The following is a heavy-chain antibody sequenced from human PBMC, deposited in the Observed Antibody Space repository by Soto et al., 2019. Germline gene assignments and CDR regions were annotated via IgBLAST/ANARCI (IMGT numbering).Heavy chain of an antibody. CDR1: GFIFSGYG. Sequence: QVQLVESGGGVVQPGGSLRLSCAASGFIFSGYGMHWVRQAPGNGLEWVAVISFEGSKKYYANSVEGRFTISRDNSKNTLFLQMNILRAEDTAVYYCAKGGSSSARYFDRWGQGALVTVSS. J-gene: IGHJ5*02. D-gene: IGHD6-6*01. CDR2: ISFEGSKK. V-gene: IGHV3-30*18. CDR3: AKGGSSSARYFDR.